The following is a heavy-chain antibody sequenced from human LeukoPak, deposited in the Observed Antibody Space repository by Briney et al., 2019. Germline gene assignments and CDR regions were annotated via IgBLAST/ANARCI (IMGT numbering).Heavy chain of an antibody. Sequence: GGSLRLSCAASGLTFSSYAMNWVRQASGKGLEWVSGINENGRKTYYADSVKGRFSISRDNSKNTLYLQMSDLRAEDTAVYYCAKITMARTPNYWGQGTLVTVSS. CDR3: AKITMARTPNY. CDR2: INENGRKT. V-gene: IGHV3-23*01. J-gene: IGHJ4*02. D-gene: IGHD3-10*01. CDR1: GLTFSSYA.